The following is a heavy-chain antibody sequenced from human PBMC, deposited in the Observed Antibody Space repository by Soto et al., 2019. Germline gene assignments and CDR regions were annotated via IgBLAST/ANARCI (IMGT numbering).Heavy chain of an antibody. J-gene: IGHJ4*02. Sequence: GGSLRLSCAASGFTVSSNYMSWVRQAPGKGLGWVSVIYSGGSTYYADSVKGRFTISRDNSKNTLYLQMNSLRAEDTAVYYCARDRRYYDSSGYYFDYWGQGTLVTVSS. CDR2: IYSGGST. D-gene: IGHD3-22*01. V-gene: IGHV3-53*01. CDR1: GFTVSSNY. CDR3: ARDRRYYDSSGYYFDY.